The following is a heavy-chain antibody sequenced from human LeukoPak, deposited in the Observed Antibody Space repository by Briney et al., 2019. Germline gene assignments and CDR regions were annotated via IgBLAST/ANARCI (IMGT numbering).Heavy chain of an antibody. CDR3: ARVARGWNYVDY. D-gene: IGHD6-19*01. V-gene: IGHV4-4*07. CDR2: ISTSGGT. Sequence: SETLSLTCTVFGGSISTYYWSWIRQPAGEGLEWIGRISTSGGTDYNPSLKSRVIMSVDTSKNQFSLKLNSVTGADTAVYYCARVARGWNYVDYWGQGTLVTVSS. J-gene: IGHJ4*02. CDR1: GGSISTYY.